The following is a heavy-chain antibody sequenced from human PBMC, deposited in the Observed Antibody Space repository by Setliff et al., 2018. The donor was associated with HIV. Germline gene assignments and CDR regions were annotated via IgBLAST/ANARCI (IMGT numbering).Heavy chain of an antibody. Sequence: SETLSLTCAVDVGSFTNYFWNWIRQPPGKGLEWIGEINHSGSTNYNPSLKGRVVMSVDTSKRQFSLSLNSVAAADTAMYYCARGNWFDGGALPHDYWGQGTLVTVSS. V-gene: IGHV4-34*01. CDR1: VGSFTNYF. CDR2: INHSGST. CDR3: ARGNWFDGGALPHDY. J-gene: IGHJ4*02. D-gene: IGHD2-15*01.